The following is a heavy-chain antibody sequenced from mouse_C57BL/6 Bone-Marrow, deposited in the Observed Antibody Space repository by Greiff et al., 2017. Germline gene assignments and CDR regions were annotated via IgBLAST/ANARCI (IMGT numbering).Heavy chain of an antibody. CDR3: TTLYYGNYNYFDY. Sequence: EVQLQQSGAELVRPGASVKLSCTASGFNIKDDYMPWVKPRPEQGLEWIGWIDPENGDTEDASKFQGKATITADTSSNTAYLQLSSLTSEDTAVYYCTTLYYGNYNYFDYWCQGTTLTVSS. J-gene: IGHJ2*01. D-gene: IGHD2-1*01. V-gene: IGHV14-4*01. CDR2: IDPENGDT. CDR1: GFNIKDDY.